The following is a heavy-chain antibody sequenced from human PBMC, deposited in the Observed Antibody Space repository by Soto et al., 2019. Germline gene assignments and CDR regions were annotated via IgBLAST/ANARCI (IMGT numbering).Heavy chain of an antibody. J-gene: IGHJ5*02. V-gene: IGHV4-31*03. CDR1: GGSISSGGYY. Sequence: PSETLSLTSTVSGGSISSGGYYWSWIRQHPGKGLEWIGYIYYSGSTYYNPSLKSRVTISVDTSKNQFSLKLSSVTAADTAVYYCARTSGYDFSWFDPWGQGTLVTVSS. CDR3: ARTSGYDFSWFDP. CDR2: IYYSGST. D-gene: IGHD5-12*01.